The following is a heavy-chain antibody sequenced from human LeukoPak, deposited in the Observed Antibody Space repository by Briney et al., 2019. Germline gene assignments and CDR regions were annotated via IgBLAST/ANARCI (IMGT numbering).Heavy chain of an antibody. CDR1: GGSITSGAYY. CDR2: IHYTGST. CDR3: ARDLGGLNV. V-gene: IGHV4-31*03. Sequence: SQTLSLTCTVSGGSITSGAYYWNWIRQHPGKGLEWIGYIHYTGSTYYNPSLKSRIAISVDTSKNQFSLKLSSVTAADTAVYYCARDLGGLNVWGQGTTVTVSS. J-gene: IGHJ6*02.